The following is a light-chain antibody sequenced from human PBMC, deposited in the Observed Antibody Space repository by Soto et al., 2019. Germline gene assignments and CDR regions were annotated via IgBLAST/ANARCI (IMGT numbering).Light chain of an antibody. V-gene: IGKV3-20*01. CDR2: DVS. CDR3: QQYGSSPRT. Sequence: ESVLTQSPATVSLSPGERATLSCRASQRVSSFLSWYQQKPGQAPRLLIYDVSKRATGIPARFSGSGSGTDFTLTISRLEPEDFAVYYCQQYGSSPRTFGQGTKVDIK. J-gene: IGKJ1*01. CDR1: QRVSSF.